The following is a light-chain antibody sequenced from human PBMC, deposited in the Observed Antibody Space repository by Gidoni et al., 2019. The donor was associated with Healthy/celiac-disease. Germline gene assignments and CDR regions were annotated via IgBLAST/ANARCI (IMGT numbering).Light chain of an antibody. V-gene: IGLV2-14*01. CDR1: SSDVGGYNY. CDR2: EVS. Sequence: QSALTQPAAVAGSPGQSITISCTGTSSDVGGYNYGSWYQQHPGNAPKLMIYEVSTRPSGVSTRFSGSTSGNPASLTISGLQADDEADYYCSSYTSSSTWVFGGGTTLPVL. CDR3: SSYTSSSTWV. J-gene: IGLJ3*02.